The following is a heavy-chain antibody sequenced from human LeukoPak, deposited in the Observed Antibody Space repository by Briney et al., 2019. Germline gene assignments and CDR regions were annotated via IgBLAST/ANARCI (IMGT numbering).Heavy chain of an antibody. V-gene: IGHV4-34*01. Sequence: SETLSLTCAVYGGSFSGYYWSWIRQPPGKGLEWIGEINYSENTNWIGEIKHSENTNYNPSLESRVTISVDRSKNQFSLQLRSVTAADTAVYYCARNFDSSGYYLAYWGQGNLVTVSS. CDR3: ARNFDSSGYYLAY. D-gene: IGHD3-22*01. J-gene: IGHJ4*02. CDR2: IKHSENT. CDR1: GGSFSGYY.